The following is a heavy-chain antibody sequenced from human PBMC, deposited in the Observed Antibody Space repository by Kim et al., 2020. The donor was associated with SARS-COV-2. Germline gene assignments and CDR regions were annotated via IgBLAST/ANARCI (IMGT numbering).Heavy chain of an antibody. CDR2: IYSSGST. CDR3: ARDRYSGSYSYYYYGMDV. J-gene: IGHJ6*02. D-gene: IGHD1-26*01. Sequence: GGSLRLSCAASGFTVSSNYMSWVRQAPGKGLEWVSVIYSSGSTYYADSAKGRFTISTDNTKNTLYLQMNSLRAEDTAVYYCARDRYSGSYSYYYYGMDVWGQGTTVTVSS. CDR1: GFTVSSNY. V-gene: IGHV3-53*01.